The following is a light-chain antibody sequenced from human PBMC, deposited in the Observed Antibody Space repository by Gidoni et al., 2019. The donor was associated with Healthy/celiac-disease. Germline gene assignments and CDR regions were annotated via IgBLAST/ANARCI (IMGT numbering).Light chain of an antibody. V-gene: IGLV2-14*01. CDR3: SSCTCSSTWV. CDR2: EVS. CDR1: SSDFGSYNR. J-gene: IGLJ3*02. Sequence: QSALTQPASVSWSPEQSITSSCTGSSSDFGSYNRVSWYQQTPGTAPKLMISEVSNRPSGVSNRFSGSKSGNTASLTISGLQAEDEADYYCSSCTCSSTWVFGGGTKLTVL.